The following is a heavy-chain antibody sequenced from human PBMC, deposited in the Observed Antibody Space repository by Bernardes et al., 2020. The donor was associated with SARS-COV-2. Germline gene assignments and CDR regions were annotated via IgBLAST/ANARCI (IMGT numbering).Heavy chain of an antibody. V-gene: IGHV3-23*01. CDR3: ARGDCSGGSCYGKQH. CDR1: GFTFRNYG. CDR2: LSSTGDTS. J-gene: IGHJ1*01. D-gene: IGHD2-15*01. Sequence: GGSLRLSCAASGFTFRNYGMRWVRQAPGKGLEWVSVLSSTGDTSYYADSVKGRFATSRDNAKNELYLPMNGLRGEDTAVYYGARGDCSGGSCYGKQHWGQGTLVTVSS.